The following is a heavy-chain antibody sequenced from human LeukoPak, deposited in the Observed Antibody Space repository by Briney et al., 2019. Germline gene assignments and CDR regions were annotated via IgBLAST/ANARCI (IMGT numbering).Heavy chain of an antibody. V-gene: IGHV1-46*01. CDR3: AKLAASETGEGS. CDR1: EYTFTSNH. Sequence: ASVKVSCKASEYTFTSNHIHCVRQAPGQGLEWMGVINPSGDSTSYAQKFQGRVTMTRDTSTSTVYMELSSLRSEDTAIYYCAKLAASETGEGSWGQGTLVTVSS. J-gene: IGHJ5*02. D-gene: IGHD6-13*01. CDR2: INPSGDST.